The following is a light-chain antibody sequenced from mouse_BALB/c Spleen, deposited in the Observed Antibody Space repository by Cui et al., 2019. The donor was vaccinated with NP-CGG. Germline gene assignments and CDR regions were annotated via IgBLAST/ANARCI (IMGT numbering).Light chain of an antibody. J-gene: IGLJ1*01. V-gene: IGLV1*01. CDR1: TGAVITSNY. CDR2: GTN. Sequence: QAVVTQEFALITLPGETVIITGRPSTGAVITSNYANWVQEKPDHLFTGLIGGTNNRPPGVPARFSGYLIGDKAALTITGAQTEDEAIYFCALWYNNHWVFGGGTKLTVL. CDR3: ALWYNNHWV.